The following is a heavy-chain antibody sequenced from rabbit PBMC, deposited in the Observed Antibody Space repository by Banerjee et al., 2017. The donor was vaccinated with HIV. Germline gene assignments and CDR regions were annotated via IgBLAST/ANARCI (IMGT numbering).Heavy chain of an antibody. CDR1: GFDFSSYG. CDR2: NYAGSSDNT. V-gene: IGHV1S40*01. Sequence: QSLEESGGGLVQPGGSLKLSCKASGFDFSSYGVSWVRQAPGKGLEWIRCNYAGSSDNTYYASWAKGRFTISKTSSTTVTLQMTSLTAAGTATYFCARDNAGSGYYVRGYFNLWGQGALVTVS. CDR3: ARDNAGSGYYVRGYFNL. J-gene: IGHJ4*01. D-gene: IGHD8-1*01.